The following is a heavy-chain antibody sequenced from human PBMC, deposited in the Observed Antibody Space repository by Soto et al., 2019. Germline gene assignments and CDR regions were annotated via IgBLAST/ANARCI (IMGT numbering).Heavy chain of an antibody. CDR3: AKGAVTSSLYYFDY. CDR2: ISYDGSEK. J-gene: IGHJ4*02. CDR1: GFTFSSYG. D-gene: IGHD4-17*01. V-gene: IGHV3-30*18. Sequence: QVQLVESGGGVVQPGRSLRLSCAASGFTFSSYGMHWVRQAPGKGREWVAIISYDGSEKYYAGSVKGRFTISRDNSKNTLYLQMNSLRAEDTAVYYCAKGAVTSSLYYFDYWGQGTLVTVSS.